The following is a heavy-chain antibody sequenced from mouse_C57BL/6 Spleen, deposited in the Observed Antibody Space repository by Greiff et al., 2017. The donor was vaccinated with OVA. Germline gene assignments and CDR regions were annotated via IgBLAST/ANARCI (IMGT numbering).Heavy chain of an antibody. V-gene: IGHV1-63*01. Sequence: VQLQQSGAELVRPGTSVKMSCKASGYTFTNYWIGWAKQRPGHGLEWIGDIYPGGGYTNYNEKFKGKATLTADKSSSTAYMQFSSLTSEDSAIYYCARLTTVVATDYFDYWGQGTTLTVSS. CDR2: IYPGGGYT. D-gene: IGHD1-1*01. J-gene: IGHJ2*01. CDR1: GYTFTNYW. CDR3: ARLTTVVATDYFDY.